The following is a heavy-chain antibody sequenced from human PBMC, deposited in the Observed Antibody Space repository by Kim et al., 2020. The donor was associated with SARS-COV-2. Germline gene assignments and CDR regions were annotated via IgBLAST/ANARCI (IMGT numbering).Heavy chain of an antibody. Sequence: KGRFTISRDNSKNTLYLQMNSLRAEDTAVYYCAKSLYYDILTGYGYGMDVWGQGTTVTVSS. J-gene: IGHJ6*02. V-gene: IGHV3-23*01. D-gene: IGHD3-9*01. CDR3: AKSLYYDILTGYGYGMDV.